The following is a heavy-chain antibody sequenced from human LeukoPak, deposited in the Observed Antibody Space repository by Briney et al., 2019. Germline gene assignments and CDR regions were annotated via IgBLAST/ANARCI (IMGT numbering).Heavy chain of an antibody. CDR3: ARVRDGYNWFDY. V-gene: IGHV4-59*01. D-gene: IGHD5-24*01. CDR2: IYYSGST. CDR1: GGSISTYY. Sequence: PSETLSLTCTVSGGSISTYYWTWIRQPPGKGLEWIGYIYYSGSTNYNPSLKSRVTISEDTSKNQFSLKLSSVTAADTAVYYCARVRDGYNWFDYWGQGTLVTVSS. J-gene: IGHJ4*02.